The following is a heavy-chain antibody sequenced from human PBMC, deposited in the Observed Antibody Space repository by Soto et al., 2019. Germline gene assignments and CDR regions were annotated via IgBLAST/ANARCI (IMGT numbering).Heavy chain of an antibody. CDR1: GFTFSSYS. CDR2: ISSSGSYI. V-gene: IGHV3-21*01. CDR3: AIPRGYFDDRGYSGN. D-gene: IGHD3-9*01. Sequence: GGSLRLSCAASGFTFSSYSMNWVRQAPGKGLEWVSSISSSGSYIYYADSVKGRFTISRDNAKNSLYLQMNSLRAEDTAVYYCAIPRGYFDDRGYSGNWGQGTLVTVSS. J-gene: IGHJ4*02.